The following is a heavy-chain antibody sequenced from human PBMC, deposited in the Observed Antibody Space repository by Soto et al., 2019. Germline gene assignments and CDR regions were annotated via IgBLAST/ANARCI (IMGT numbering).Heavy chain of an antibody. J-gene: IGHJ3*02. CDR3: ARKWTLVDAFDI. Sequence: QVQLVQSGAEVKKPGSSVKVSCKASGGTFGSYTISWVRQAPGQGFEWMGRIIPILDMTKYSQKFQGRVTITADISTSTAFLELSSLRSEDTALYYCARKWTLVDAFDIWGQGQWSPSLQ. D-gene: IGHD6-13*01. V-gene: IGHV1-69*02. CDR1: GGTFGSYT. CDR2: IIPILDMT.